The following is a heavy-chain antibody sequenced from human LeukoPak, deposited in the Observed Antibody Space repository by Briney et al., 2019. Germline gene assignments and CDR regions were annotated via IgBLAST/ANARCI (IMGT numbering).Heavy chain of an antibody. CDR3: AKLTFYYDSSGHRHFDY. V-gene: IGHV3-23*01. CDR2: ISGSGGST. D-gene: IGHD3-22*01. CDR1: GFTFSSYA. J-gene: IGHJ4*02. Sequence: PGGSLRLSCAASGFTFSSYAMSWVRQAPGKGLEWVSAISGSGGSTYYADSVKGRFTISRDNSKNTLYLQMNSLRAEDTAVYYCAKLTFYYDSSGHRHFDYWGQGTLVTVSS.